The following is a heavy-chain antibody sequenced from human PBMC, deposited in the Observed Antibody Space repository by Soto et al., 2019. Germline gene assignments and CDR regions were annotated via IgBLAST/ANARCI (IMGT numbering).Heavy chain of an antibody. Sequence: EVQLVESGGGLVQPGGSLRLSCVASGFTVSSSYMGWVRHAPGKGLEWVSSIYTGSTTYYAESVRGRFTVSTDNSKDTLYLQMNSLRVDDAAMYYCARHVGSYWYFHLWGRGTLVTVSS. D-gene: IGHD1-26*01. CDR1: GFTVSSSY. V-gene: IGHV3-66*04. CDR3: ARHVGSYWYFHL. CDR2: IYTGSTT. J-gene: IGHJ2*01.